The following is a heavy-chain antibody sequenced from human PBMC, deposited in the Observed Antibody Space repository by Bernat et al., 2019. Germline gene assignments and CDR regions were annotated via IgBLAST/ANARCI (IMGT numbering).Heavy chain of an antibody. CDR1: GFTFSSYG. J-gene: IGHJ4*02. CDR3: GNDDGSVNCYYDYIDY. D-gene: IGHD2-15*01. Sequence: VQLVESGGGLVQPGGSLRLSCAASGFTFSSYGMRWVRQAPGKGLEWVSAISDNGSKKYYADSVKGRFTISRDNSKNTLYLQMNSLRAEDTDEYYRGNDDGSVNCYYDYIDYWGQGTMVTVSS. V-gene: IGHV3-30*18. CDR2: ISDNGSKK.